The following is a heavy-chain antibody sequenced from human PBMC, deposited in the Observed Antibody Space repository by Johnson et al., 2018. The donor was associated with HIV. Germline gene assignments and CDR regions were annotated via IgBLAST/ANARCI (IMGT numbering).Heavy chain of an antibody. Sequence: QVQLVESGGGVVQPGGSLRLSCAASGFTFSSYGMHWVRQAPGKGLEWVAFIRYDGSNKYYADSVKGRFTISRDNCKNTLYVQMNRLRTEDTAVYFCAKGRSGGSGAFDIWGQGTMVTVSS. CDR2: IRYDGSNK. D-gene: IGHD3-10*01. V-gene: IGHV3-30*02. CDR3: AKGRSGGSGAFDI. J-gene: IGHJ3*02. CDR1: GFTFSSYG.